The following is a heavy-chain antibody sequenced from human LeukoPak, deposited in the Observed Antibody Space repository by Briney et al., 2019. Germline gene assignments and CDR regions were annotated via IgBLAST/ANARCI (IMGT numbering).Heavy chain of an antibody. CDR3: ARDLATRQRTGLYDS. J-gene: IGHJ4*02. CDR1: GFIFSNYG. D-gene: IGHD3-16*02. V-gene: IGHV3-30*02. CDR2: INHDGVIK. Sequence: GGSLRLSCAAAGFIFSNYGLHWVRQAPGKGLEWVTFINHDGVIKSYADSVKGRFTISRDNSRNTLYLQMNSLRAEDTAVYYCARDLATRQRTGLYDSWGQGALVTVSS.